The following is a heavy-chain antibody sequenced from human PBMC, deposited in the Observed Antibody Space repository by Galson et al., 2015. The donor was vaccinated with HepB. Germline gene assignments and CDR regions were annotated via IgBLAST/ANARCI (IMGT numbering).Heavy chain of an antibody. J-gene: IGHJ4*02. V-gene: IGHV1-8*01. CDR2: VNPNIDDT. CDR1: GYIFTSHD. D-gene: IGHD6-6*01. CDR3: ARGKRVPGSSSSDF. Sequence: SVTVSCKASGYIFTSHDINWVRQAPGQGFEWMGWVNPNIDDTGSVEKFQGRVTMTWDTSISTAYMELSALRSEDTAVYYCARGKRVPGSSSSDFWGQGTLVTVSS.